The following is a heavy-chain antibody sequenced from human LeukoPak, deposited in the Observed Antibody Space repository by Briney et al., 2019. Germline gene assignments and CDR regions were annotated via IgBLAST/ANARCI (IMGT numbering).Heavy chain of an antibody. CDR1: GYTFTHQW. D-gene: IGHD3-16*01. Sequence: GESLKISCKASGYTFTHQWIGWVRQMPGTGLEWVRIIYPRDSDTIYSPSFQGHVTISADTSINTAYLEWRSLEASDTAMYYCARHSDVVGAIWGQGTQVTVSS. V-gene: IGHV5-51*01. J-gene: IGHJ4*02. CDR2: IYPRDSDT. CDR3: ARHSDVVGAI.